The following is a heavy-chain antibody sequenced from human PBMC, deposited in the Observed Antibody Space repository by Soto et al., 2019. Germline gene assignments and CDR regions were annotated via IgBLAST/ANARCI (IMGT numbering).Heavy chain of an antibody. CDR3: ARLYCGGDCYAGYFDY. CDR1: GGTFSSYA. V-gene: IGHV1-69*13. D-gene: IGHD2-21*02. Sequence: GASVKVSCKASGGTFSSYAISWARQAPGQGLEWMGGIIPIFGTANYAQKFQGRVTITADESTSTAYMELSSLRSEDTAVYYCARLYCGGDCYAGYFDYWGQGILVTVSS. J-gene: IGHJ4*02. CDR2: IIPIFGTA.